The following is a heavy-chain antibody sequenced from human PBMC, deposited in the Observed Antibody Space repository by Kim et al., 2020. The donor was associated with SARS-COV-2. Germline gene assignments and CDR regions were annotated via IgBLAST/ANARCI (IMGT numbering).Heavy chain of an antibody. CDR2: IWYDGSNK. Sequence: GGSLRLSCAASGFTFSSYGMHWVRQAPGKGLEWVAVIWYDGSNKYYADSVKGRFTISRDNSKNTLYLQMNSLRAEDTAVYYCARAGGPVAFDIWGEGTMVPVSS. D-gene: IGHD2-15*01. CDR3: ARAGGPVAFDI. J-gene: IGHJ3*02. CDR1: GFTFSSYG. V-gene: IGHV3-33*01.